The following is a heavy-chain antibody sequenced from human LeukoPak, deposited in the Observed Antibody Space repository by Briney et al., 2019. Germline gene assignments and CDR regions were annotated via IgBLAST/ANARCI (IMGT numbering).Heavy chain of an antibody. D-gene: IGHD3-10*01. J-gene: IGHJ4*02. Sequence: GGSLRLSCAASGFTFSSYWMHWVRQAPGNGLVWVSRINSDGSSTSYADSVKGRFTISRDNAKNTLYLQMNSLRAEDTAVYYCARVSLIWFGEYPDYWGQGTLVTVSS. CDR1: GFTFSSYW. CDR2: INSDGSST. V-gene: IGHV3-74*01. CDR3: ARVSLIWFGEYPDY.